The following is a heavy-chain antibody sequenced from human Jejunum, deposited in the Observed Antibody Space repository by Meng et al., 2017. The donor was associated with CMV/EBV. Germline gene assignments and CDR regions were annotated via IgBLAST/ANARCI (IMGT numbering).Heavy chain of an antibody. D-gene: IGHD6-6*01. CDR3: VRQDSTSWDFDF. CDR2: INPNSGDT. Sequence: CKSSGYAFTGYYIHWVRQAPGQGLEWMGWINPNSGDTNYAQKFQGWVTMTRDTSISTAYMELTRLTSYDTGVYYCVRQDSTSWDFDFWGQGTLVTVSS. CDR1: GYAFTGYY. V-gene: IGHV1-2*04. J-gene: IGHJ4*02.